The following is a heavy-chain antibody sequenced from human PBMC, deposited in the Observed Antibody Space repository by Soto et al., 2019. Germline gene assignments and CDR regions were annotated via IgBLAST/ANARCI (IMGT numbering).Heavy chain of an antibody. CDR2: IWYDGSNK. Sequence: PGGSLRLSCAASGFTFSNYGMHWVRQAPGKGLESVAVIWYDGSNKYYADSVKGRFTISRDNPKNTMYLQVNSLRAEDTAVYYCARDYSRYYGMDVWGQGTTVTVSS. D-gene: IGHD2-15*01. CDR3: ARDYSRYYGMDV. V-gene: IGHV3-33*01. J-gene: IGHJ6*02. CDR1: GFTFSNYG.